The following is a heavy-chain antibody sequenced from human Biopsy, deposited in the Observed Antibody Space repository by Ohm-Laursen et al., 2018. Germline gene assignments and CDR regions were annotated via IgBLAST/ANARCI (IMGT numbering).Heavy chain of an antibody. CDR3: AADADGYYTEFDY. Sequence: SSVKVSCKASGGPSSNYAFSWVRQAPGQGLEWVGRIVPILGHPNYAQRFQGRVSITADKSTTYVYMELSSLTSGDTAVYYCAADADGYYTEFDYWGPGTLVTVSS. V-gene: IGHV1-69*04. D-gene: IGHD3-3*01. CDR2: IVPILGHP. CDR1: GGPSSNYA. J-gene: IGHJ4*02.